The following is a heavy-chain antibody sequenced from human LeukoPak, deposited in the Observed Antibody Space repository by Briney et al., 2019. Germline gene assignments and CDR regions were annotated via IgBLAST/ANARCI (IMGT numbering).Heavy chain of an antibody. J-gene: IGHJ5*02. CDR2: IYYSGST. V-gene: IGHV4-59*02. CDR3: ARDRREQWLPGRFDP. Sequence: SETLSLTCTVSGGSVSSDYWSWIRQPPGKGLEWIGYIYYSGSTNYNPSLKSRVTISVDTSKNQFSLKLSSVTAADTAVYYCARDRREQWLPGRFDPWGQGTLVTVSS. D-gene: IGHD6-19*01. CDR1: GGSVSSDY.